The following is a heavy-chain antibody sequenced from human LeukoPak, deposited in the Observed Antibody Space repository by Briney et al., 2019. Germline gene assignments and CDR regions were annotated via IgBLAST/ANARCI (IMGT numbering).Heavy chain of an antibody. V-gene: IGHV3-33*01. CDR2: IWYDGSDK. Sequence: GRSLRLSCAASGFTFSNYGMHWVRQAPGKGLEWVAVIWYDGSDKDHADSVKGRFTISRDNSKNTLYLQMNSLRVEDTAVYYCARPVVLGAYLRGAYYFDSWGQGTLVTVSS. J-gene: IGHJ4*02. CDR3: ARPVVLGAYLRGAYYFDS. CDR1: GFTFSNYG. D-gene: IGHD3-16*01.